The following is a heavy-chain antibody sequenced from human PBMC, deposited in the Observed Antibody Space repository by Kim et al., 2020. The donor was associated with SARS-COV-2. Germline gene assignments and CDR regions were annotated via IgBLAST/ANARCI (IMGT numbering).Heavy chain of an antibody. V-gene: IGHV3-30*18. J-gene: IGHJ6*02. CDR3: AKNGGSRWYEGGYYYYYYGMDV. D-gene: IGHD6-13*01. CDR2: ISYDGINK. CDR1: GFTFSSYG. Sequence: GGSLRLSCAASGFTFSSYGMHWVRQAPGKGLEWVAVISYDGINKYYADSAKGRFTISRDNSKNTLYLQMNSLRAEDTAVYYCAKNGGSRWYEGGYYYYYYGMDVWGQGTTVTVSS.